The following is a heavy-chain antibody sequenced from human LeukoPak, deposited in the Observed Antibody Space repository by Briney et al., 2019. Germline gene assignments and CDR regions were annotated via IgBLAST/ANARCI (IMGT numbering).Heavy chain of an antibody. Sequence: ASVKVSCKASGGTFSSYAISWVRQAPGQGLECMGGIIPIFGTANYAQKFQGRVTITTDESTSTAYMELSSLRSEDTAVYYCASLGYCSGGSCYFWGQGTLVTVSS. V-gene: IGHV1-69*05. J-gene: IGHJ4*02. CDR1: GGTFSSYA. CDR2: IIPIFGTA. CDR3: ASLGYCSGGSCYF. D-gene: IGHD2-15*01.